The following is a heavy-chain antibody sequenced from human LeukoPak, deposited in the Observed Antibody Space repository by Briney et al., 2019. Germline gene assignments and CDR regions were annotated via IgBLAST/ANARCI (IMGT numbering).Heavy chain of an antibody. CDR1: GFTFSSYA. Sequence: GGSLRLSCAASGFTFSSYATSWVRQAPGKGLEWVSGISDSGGSTYLADSVKGRFTISRDSSKNTLFLQMNRLRPEDAAVYYCAKAPVTTCRGAFCYPFDYWGLGTLVTVSS. CDR2: ISDSGGST. J-gene: IGHJ4*02. D-gene: IGHD2-15*01. CDR3: AKAPVTTCRGAFCYPFDY. V-gene: IGHV3-23*01.